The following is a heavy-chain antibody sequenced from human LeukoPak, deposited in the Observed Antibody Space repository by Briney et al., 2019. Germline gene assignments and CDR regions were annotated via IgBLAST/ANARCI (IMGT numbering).Heavy chain of an antibody. CDR2: IIPIFGTA. D-gene: IGHD3-10*01. CDR1: GATFSSYA. CDR3: ARSLYGSGSYYNVLYYYYMDV. V-gene: IGHV1-69*05. J-gene: IGHJ6*03. Sequence: SVKVSCKASGATFSSYAISWVRQAPGQGLEWMGGIIPIFGTANYAQKFQGRVTITTDESTSTAYMELSSLRSEDTAVYYCARSLYGSGSYYNVLYYYYMDVWGKGTTVTVSS.